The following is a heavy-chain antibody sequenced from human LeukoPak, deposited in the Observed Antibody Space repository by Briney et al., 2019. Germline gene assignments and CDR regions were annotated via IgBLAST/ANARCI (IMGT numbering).Heavy chain of an antibody. J-gene: IGHJ4*02. CDR2: VRSDGGIK. V-gene: IGHV3-30*02. CDR1: GFTFSNYG. D-gene: IGHD2-2*01. Sequence: GGSLRLSCAASGFTFSNYGIHWVRQAPGKGLEWVAFVRSDGGIKYYADSVKGRFTISRDNSRTTVYLQMNSLRAEDTAVYHCAKDLPAAYFDYWGQGTLVTVSS. CDR3: AKDLPAAYFDY.